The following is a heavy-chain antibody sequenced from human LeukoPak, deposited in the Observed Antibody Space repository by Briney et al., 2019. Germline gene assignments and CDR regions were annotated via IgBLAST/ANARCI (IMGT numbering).Heavy chain of an antibody. CDR1: GGTFSSYA. J-gene: IGHJ5*02. CDR2: IIPIFGTA. D-gene: IGHD2-2*01. V-gene: IGHV1-69*13. Sequence: SVKVSCKASGGTFSSYAISWVRQAPGQGLEWMGGIIPIFGTANYAQKFQGRVTITADESTSTAYMELSSLRSEDTAVYYCARKDIVVVPAAGDWFDPWGQGTLVTVSS. CDR3: ARKDIVVVPAAGDWFDP.